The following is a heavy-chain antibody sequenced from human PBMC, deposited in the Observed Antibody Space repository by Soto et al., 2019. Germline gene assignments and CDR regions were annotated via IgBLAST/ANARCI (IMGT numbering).Heavy chain of an antibody. V-gene: IGHV3-48*02. Sequence: PGGSLRLSCAASGFTFSGRGMIWVRQAPGKGLEWLSYISPVSTSKYYADSAKGRFSISRDNARASLYLRMNSLRDDDTAVYYCATVDGPTVATMIFDYWGQGILVTVSS. J-gene: IGHJ4*02. CDR2: ISPVSTSK. CDR1: GFTFSGRG. CDR3: ATVDGPTVATMIFDY. D-gene: IGHD5-12*01.